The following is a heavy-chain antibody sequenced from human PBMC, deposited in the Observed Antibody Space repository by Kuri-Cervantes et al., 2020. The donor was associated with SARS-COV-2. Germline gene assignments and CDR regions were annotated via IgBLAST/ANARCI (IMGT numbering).Heavy chain of an antibody. D-gene: IGHD1-1*01. J-gene: IGHJ5*02. CDR2: ISAYNGNT. CDR3: ARPNWNQWLGYNWFDP. CDR1: GYTFTSYG. Sequence: ALVKVSCKASGYTFTSYGISWVRQAPGQGLEWMGWISAYNGNTNYAQKLQGRVTMTTDTSTSTAYMELSSLRSEDTAVYYCARPNWNQWLGYNWFDPWGQGTLVTVSS. V-gene: IGHV1-18*01.